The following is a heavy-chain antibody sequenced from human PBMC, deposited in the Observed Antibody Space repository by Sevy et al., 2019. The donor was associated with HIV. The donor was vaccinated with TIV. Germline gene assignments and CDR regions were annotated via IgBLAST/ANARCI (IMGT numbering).Heavy chain of an antibody. V-gene: IGHV3-9*01. CDR3: VKDKESRVIIPAAMAFYGMDV. J-gene: IGHJ6*02. CDR2: ISWNSGGI. D-gene: IGHD2-2*01. CDR1: GFTFDDYG. Sequence: GGYLRLSCAASGFTFDDYGMHWIRQTPGKDLEWVSSISWNSGGIAYAASVKGRFTISRDNAKNSLYLQMNSLRAEDTALYYCVKDKESRVIIPAAMAFYGMDVWGQGTTVTVSS.